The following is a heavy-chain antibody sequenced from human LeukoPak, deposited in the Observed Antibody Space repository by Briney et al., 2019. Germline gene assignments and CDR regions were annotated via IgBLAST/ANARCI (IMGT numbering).Heavy chain of an antibody. V-gene: IGHV3-21*01. Sequence: GGSLRLSCAASGFTFSSYSMNWVRQAPGEGLEWVSSISSSSSYIYYADSVKGRFTISRDNAKNSLYLQMNSLRAEDTAVYYCARDRSTSSNSIYYFDYWGQGTLVTVSS. D-gene: IGHD2-2*01. J-gene: IGHJ4*02. CDR3: ARDRSTSSNSIYYFDY. CDR2: ISSSSSYI. CDR1: GFTFSSYS.